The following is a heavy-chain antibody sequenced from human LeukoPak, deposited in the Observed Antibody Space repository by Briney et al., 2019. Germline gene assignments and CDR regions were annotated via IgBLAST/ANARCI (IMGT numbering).Heavy chain of an antibody. CDR3: ARALAVAGTGDYYYYYGMDV. Sequence: SETLSLTCTVSGGSISSSSYYWGWIRQPPGKGLEWIGSIYYSGSTNYNPSLKSRVTISVDTSKNQFSLKLSSVTAADTAVYYCARALAVAGTGDYYYYYGMDVWGQGTTVTVSS. CDR1: GGSISSSSYY. CDR2: IYYSGST. J-gene: IGHJ6*02. V-gene: IGHV4-39*07. D-gene: IGHD6-19*01.